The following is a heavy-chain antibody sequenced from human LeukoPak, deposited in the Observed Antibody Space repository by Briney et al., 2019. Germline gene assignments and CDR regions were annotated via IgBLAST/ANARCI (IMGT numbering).Heavy chain of an antibody. J-gene: IGHJ4*02. V-gene: IGHV1-69*05. CDR2: IIPIFGTA. D-gene: IGHD5-18*01. CDR1: GGTFSSYA. CDR3: ARARLNGYSYGYYLFDY. Sequence: SVKVSCKASGGTFSSYAISWVRQAPGQGLEWMGGIIPIFGTANYAQKFQGRVTITTDESTSTAYMELSSLRSEDTAVYYCARARLNGYSYGYYLFDYWGQGTLVTVSS.